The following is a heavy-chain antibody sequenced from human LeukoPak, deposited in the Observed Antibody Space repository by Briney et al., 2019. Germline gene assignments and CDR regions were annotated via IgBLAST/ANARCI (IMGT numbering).Heavy chain of an antibody. CDR1: GGSISSYY. CDR3: AREGGDPRWLDP. J-gene: IGHJ5*02. D-gene: IGHD6-25*01. Sequence: SETLSLTCTVSGGSISSYYWTWIRQSAGKGLEGIGRINTSGSTNYNPSRRSRVTMSVNTSKNQFSLNLTSVPAADTAVYSCAREGGDPRWLDPWGQGTLVTVSS. V-gene: IGHV4-4*07. CDR2: INTSGST.